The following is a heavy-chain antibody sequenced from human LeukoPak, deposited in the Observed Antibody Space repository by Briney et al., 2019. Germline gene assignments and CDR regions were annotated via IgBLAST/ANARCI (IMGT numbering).Heavy chain of an antibody. Sequence: ASDTLSLSCTVSGGSISSGDYYWSWIRQPPGKGLEWIAYMYYSGSTYYNPSLKSRVTMSADTSKNQLSLKLSSVTAADTAVYYCARPYYYDSRIDPWGQGILVTVSS. V-gene: IGHV4-30-4*02. J-gene: IGHJ5*02. CDR2: MYYSGST. CDR1: GGSISSGDYY. CDR3: ARPYYYDSRIDP. D-gene: IGHD3-22*01.